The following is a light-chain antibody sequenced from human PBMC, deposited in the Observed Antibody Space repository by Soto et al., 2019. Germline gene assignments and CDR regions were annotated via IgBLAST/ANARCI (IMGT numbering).Light chain of an antibody. Sequence: QSALTQPASVSGSPGQSITISCTGTSSDVGAYKYVSWYQQLPGKAPKLMIYDVSNRPSGVPNRFSGSKSGHTASLTISGLQTEDEGDYYCSSYTTSSTYVFGTGTKLTV. J-gene: IGLJ1*01. CDR1: SSDVGAYKY. CDR3: SSYTTSSTYV. CDR2: DVS. V-gene: IGLV2-14*01.